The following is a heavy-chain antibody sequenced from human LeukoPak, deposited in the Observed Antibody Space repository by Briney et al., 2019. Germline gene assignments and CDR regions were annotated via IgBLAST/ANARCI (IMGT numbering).Heavy chain of an antibody. CDR3: ARDVWDVLRYFDWTPKTDAFDI. V-gene: IGHV1-18*01. D-gene: IGHD3-9*01. CDR2: ISAYNGNT. CDR1: GYTFTSYG. J-gene: IGHJ3*02. Sequence: ASVKVSCKASGYTFTSYGISWVRQAPGQGLEWMGWISAYNGNTNYAQKLQGRVTMTTDTSTSTAYMELRSLRSDDTAVYYCARDVWDVLRYFDWTPKTDAFDIWGQGTMDTVSS.